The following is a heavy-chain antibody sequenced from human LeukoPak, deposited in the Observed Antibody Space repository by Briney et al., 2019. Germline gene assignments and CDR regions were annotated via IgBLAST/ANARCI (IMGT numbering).Heavy chain of an antibody. V-gene: IGHV3-23*01. Sequence: PGGSLRLSCSASGFTFSSYAMSWVRQAPGKGLEWVSAISGSGGSTYYAASVKGRFTMSSDNSKNTLYLQMNSLTAEATAVYYCAKKEGVSTRLGWFDPWGQGTLVTVSS. CDR1: GFTFSSYA. CDR2: ISGSGGST. J-gene: IGHJ5*02. D-gene: IGHD4-11*01. CDR3: AKKEGVSTRLGWFDP.